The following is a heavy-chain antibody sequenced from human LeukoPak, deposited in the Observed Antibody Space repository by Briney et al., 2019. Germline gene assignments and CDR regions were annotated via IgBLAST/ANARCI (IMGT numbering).Heavy chain of an antibody. J-gene: IGHJ5*02. CDR3: ATRDVDTAMAPFDP. CDR1: GGSISSGSYY. V-gene: IGHV4-61*02. D-gene: IGHD5-18*01. Sequence: SETLSPTCTVSGGSISSGSYYWSWIRQPVGKGLEWIGRIYTSGSTNYNPSLKSRVTISVDTSKNQFSLKLSSVTAADTAVYYCATRDVDTAMAPFDPWGQGTLVTVSS. CDR2: IYTSGST.